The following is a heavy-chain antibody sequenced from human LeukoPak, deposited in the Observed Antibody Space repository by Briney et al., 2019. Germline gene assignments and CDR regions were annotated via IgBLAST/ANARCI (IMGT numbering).Heavy chain of an antibody. CDR1: GFTFTKFW. CDR3: AKDIVGGGDDY. J-gene: IGHJ4*02. Sequence: GESLRLSWEASGFTFTKFWMSWVRQAPGKGLEWVANIQEDGKKENYVDSVRGRLTISRDNAKNSIYLQMNSLRVEDTAVYYCAKDIVGGGDDYWGQGTLVIVSS. CDR2: IQEDGKKE. V-gene: IGHV3-7*01. D-gene: IGHD2-21*02.